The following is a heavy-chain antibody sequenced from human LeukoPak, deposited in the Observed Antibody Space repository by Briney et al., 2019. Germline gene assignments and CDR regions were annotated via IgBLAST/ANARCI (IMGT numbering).Heavy chain of an antibody. CDR3: AAVFFSSTVPYFDH. J-gene: IGHJ4*02. V-gene: IGHV1-58*02. Sequence: GTSVKVSCKASGFTFSSSAIQWVRQVRGQPPEWIGWIVVGSGNTNYAQKFHDRVTITKDMSTMTAYMELSSLRSEDTALYYCAAVFFSSTVPYFDHWAQGTLVTVSS. D-gene: IGHD2-2*01. CDR2: IVVGSGNT. CDR1: GFTFSSSA.